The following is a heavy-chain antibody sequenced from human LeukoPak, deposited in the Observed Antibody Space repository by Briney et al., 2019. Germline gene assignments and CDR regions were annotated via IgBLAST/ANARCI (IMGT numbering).Heavy chain of an antibody. D-gene: IGHD1-26*01. V-gene: IGHV3-23*01. CDR1: EFTFTNYA. J-gene: IGHJ5*02. CDR3: ARNRQDSARLPFDP. Sequence: PGGSLRLSCAASEFTFTNYAMSWARQAPGEGLEWVSAISSSGAVTSYTNSVRGRFTISRDNSKNTVYLQMNSLTAEDTAIYYCARNRQDSARLPFDPWGQGTLVTVSS. CDR2: ISSSGAVT.